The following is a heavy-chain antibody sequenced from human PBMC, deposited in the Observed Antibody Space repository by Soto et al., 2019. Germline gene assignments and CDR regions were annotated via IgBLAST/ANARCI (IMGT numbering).Heavy chain of an antibody. CDR1: GFTFSSYV. CDR3: AKAADYYPLALFSAFDY. CDR2: ISGSGGST. J-gene: IGHJ4*02. V-gene: IGHV3-23*01. D-gene: IGHD1-26*01. Sequence: GGSLRLSCAASGFTFSSYVMSWVRQAPGKGLEWVSAISGSGGSTYYADSVKGRFTISRDNSKNTLYLQMNSLRAEDTAVYYCAKAADYYPLALFSAFDYWGQGTLVTVSS.